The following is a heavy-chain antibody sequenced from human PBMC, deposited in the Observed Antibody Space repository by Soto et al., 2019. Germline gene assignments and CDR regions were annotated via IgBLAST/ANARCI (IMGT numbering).Heavy chain of an antibody. Sequence: QVQLVQSGGEVKKPGASVKDSCKASGYTFTSYEINWMRQATGQVLEWMGWMNPNSGDTGYAQKFQGRVTMTRNTSISTAYMELSSLRSEDTAVYYCARGELLWFGELLRWGQGTLVTVSS. CDR1: GYTFTSYE. V-gene: IGHV1-8*01. J-gene: IGHJ4*02. CDR2: MNPNSGDT. CDR3: ARGELLWFGELLR. D-gene: IGHD3-10*01.